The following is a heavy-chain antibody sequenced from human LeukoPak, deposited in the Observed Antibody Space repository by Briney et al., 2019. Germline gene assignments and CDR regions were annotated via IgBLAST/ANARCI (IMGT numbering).Heavy chain of an antibody. CDR3: AKDLGLLWFGELKASPSPQDY. Sequence: GGSLRLSCAASGFTFSSYAMHWVRQAPGKGLEWVAVISYDGSNKYYADSVKGRFTISRDNSKNTLYLQMNSLRAEDTAVYYCAKDLGLLWFGELKASPSPQDYWGQGTLVTVSS. CDR1: GFTFSSYA. J-gene: IGHJ4*02. D-gene: IGHD3-10*01. V-gene: IGHV3-30-3*01. CDR2: ISYDGSNK.